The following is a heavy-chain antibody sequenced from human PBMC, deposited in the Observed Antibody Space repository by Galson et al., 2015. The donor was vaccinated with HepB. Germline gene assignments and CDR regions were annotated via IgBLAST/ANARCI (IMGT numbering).Heavy chain of an antibody. J-gene: IGHJ4*02. CDR2: IYFSGNA. Sequence: ETLSLTCTVSGGSVSSGSYYWNWIRQPPGKGLEWIGYIYFSGNANYNPSLKSRVTISVDTSKNQFSLKLNSVTAADTAVYYCARAVVPAPAPFDYWGQGALVTVSS. CDR3: ARAVVPAPAPFDY. V-gene: IGHV4-61*01. CDR1: GGSVSSGSYY. D-gene: IGHD2-2*01.